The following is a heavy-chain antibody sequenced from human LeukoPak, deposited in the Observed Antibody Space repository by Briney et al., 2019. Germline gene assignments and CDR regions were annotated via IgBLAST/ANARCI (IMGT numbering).Heavy chain of an antibody. Sequence: SETLSLPCTVSGGSISSSSYYWGWIRQPPGKGLEWIRSIYYSGSNYYNPSLKSRVTISVDTSKNQFSLKLSSVTAADTAVYYCAREVVPAAMPLYYFAYWGQGTLVTVSS. CDR1: GGSISSSSYY. J-gene: IGHJ4*02. CDR2: IYYSGSN. D-gene: IGHD2-2*01. CDR3: AREVVPAAMPLYYFAY. V-gene: IGHV4-39*07.